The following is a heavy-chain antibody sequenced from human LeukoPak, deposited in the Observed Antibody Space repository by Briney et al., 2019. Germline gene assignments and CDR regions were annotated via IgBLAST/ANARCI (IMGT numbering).Heavy chain of an antibody. J-gene: IGHJ5*02. D-gene: IGHD6-19*01. CDR3: ARVAGWQWFGP. V-gene: IGHV3-7*03. Sequence: GGSLRLSCTASGFTFSSYWMSWVRQAPGKGLEWVANIKQDGSEKYYVDSVKGRFTISRDNSKNTVYLQMNNMRVDDTAVYYRARVAGWQWFGPWGQGTLVTVSS. CDR2: IKQDGSEK. CDR1: GFTFSSYW.